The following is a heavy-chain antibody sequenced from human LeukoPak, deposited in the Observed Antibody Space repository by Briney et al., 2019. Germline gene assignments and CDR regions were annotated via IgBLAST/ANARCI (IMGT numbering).Heavy chain of an antibody. CDR3: ARLRSYGDYCFFDY. D-gene: IGHD4-17*01. CDR2: IYHSGST. J-gene: IGHJ4*02. Sequence: SETLSLTCTVSGGSISTYYWSWIRQPPGKGLEWIGYIYHSGSTNYNPSLKSRVTISVDTSKNQFSLKLSSVTAADTAVYYCARLRSYGDYCFFDYWGQGTLVTVSS. CDR1: GGSISTYY. V-gene: IGHV4-59*01.